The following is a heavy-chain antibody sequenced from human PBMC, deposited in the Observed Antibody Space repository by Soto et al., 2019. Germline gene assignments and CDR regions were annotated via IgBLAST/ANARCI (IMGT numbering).Heavy chain of an antibody. CDR3: ARAEYGDYRTRVFAIDI. Sequence: ASVKVSCKASGYTFSNFGFVWVRRAPGQGLEWMGWISTYHGNTNYAQKFQGRVTMTTDASTNTAYMELRSLRSDDTAVYFCARAEYGDYRTRVFAIDIWGQGTRVTVS. CDR2: ISTYHGNT. V-gene: IGHV1-18*01. CDR1: GYTFSNFG. J-gene: IGHJ3*02. D-gene: IGHD4-17*01.